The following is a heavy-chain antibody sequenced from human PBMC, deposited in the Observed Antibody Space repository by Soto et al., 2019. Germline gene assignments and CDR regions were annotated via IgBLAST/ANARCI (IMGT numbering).Heavy chain of an antibody. CDR3: ARRLGDSSGYYFDAFDL. CDR2: IHYSGST. V-gene: IGHV4-59*01. Sequence: SETLSLTCIVSGGSISSYYWSWIRQPPGKGLEWIGYIHYSGSTNYNPSLKTRVTISVDTSKNQISLKLSSVTAADTAVYYCARRLGDSSGYYFDAFDLLGQGTMVTVSS. J-gene: IGHJ3*01. D-gene: IGHD3-22*01. CDR1: GGSISSYY.